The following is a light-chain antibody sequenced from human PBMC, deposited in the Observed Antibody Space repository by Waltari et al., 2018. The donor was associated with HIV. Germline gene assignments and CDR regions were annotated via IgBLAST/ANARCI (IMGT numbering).Light chain of an antibody. CDR3: QSTDSSDAYV. Sequence: SYELTQSPSVSVSPGQTATIICSGDALSKQYVDWYQKKAGQAPVLVMFKGTERPSGIPERFSGSTAGTKVTLTICDVQAEDEADYYCQSTDSSDAYVFGSGTTLTV. CDR1: ALSKQY. CDR2: KGT. V-gene: IGLV3-25*03. J-gene: IGLJ1*01.